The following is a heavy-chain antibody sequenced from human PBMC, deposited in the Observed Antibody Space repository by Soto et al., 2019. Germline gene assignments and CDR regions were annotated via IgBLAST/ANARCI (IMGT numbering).Heavy chain of an antibody. CDR2: IIPIFGTA. CDR3: ARGGIAVAALPN. Sequence: ASVKVSCKASGGTFSSYAISWVRRAPGQGLEWMGGIIPIFGTANYAQKFQGRVTITADESTSTAYMELSSLRSEDTAVYYCARGGIAVAALPNWGQGTLVTVSS. J-gene: IGHJ4*02. CDR1: GGTFSSYA. V-gene: IGHV1-69*13. D-gene: IGHD6-19*01.